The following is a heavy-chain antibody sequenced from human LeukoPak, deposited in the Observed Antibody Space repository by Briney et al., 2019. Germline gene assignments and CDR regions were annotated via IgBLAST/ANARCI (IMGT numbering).Heavy chain of an antibody. Sequence: GGSLRLSCAASGFTFSSYGMHWVRQAPGKGLEWVAFIRYDVSNKYYADSVKGRFTSSRDNSKNTLYLKMNSLRVEDTAVYYCAKDQDYYDSSGYSQYFDYWGQGTLVTVSS. D-gene: IGHD3-22*01. J-gene: IGHJ4*02. CDR1: GFTFSSYG. CDR2: IRYDVSNK. V-gene: IGHV3-30*02. CDR3: AKDQDYYDSSGYSQYFDY.